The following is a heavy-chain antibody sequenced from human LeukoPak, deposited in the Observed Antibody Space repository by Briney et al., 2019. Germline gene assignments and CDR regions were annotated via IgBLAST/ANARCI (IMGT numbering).Heavy chain of an antibody. V-gene: IGHV1-8*01. J-gene: IGHJ3*02. Sequence: ASVKVSCKASGYTFTSYDINWVRQATGQGLEWMGWMNPNSGNTGYAQKFQGRVTMTRNTSISTAYMELSSLRSEDTAVYYCARRITKWLGNHDAFDIWGQGTTVTVSS. CDR3: ARRITKWLGNHDAFDI. D-gene: IGHD3-22*01. CDR2: MNPNSGNT. CDR1: GYTFTSYD.